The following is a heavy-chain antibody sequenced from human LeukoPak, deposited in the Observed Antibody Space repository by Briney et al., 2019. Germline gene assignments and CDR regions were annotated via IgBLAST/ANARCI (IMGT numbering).Heavy chain of an antibody. CDR2: IYYSGST. V-gene: IGHV4-30-4*08. Sequence: PSETLSLTCTVSGGSNSSGDYYWSWIRQPPGKGLEWIGYIYYSGSTYYNPSLKSRVTISVDTSKNQFSLKLSSVTAADTAVYYCARGGDYYDSSGYYRGLAFDIWGQGTMVTVSS. J-gene: IGHJ3*02. CDR3: ARGGDYYDSSGYYRGLAFDI. CDR1: GGSNSSGDYY. D-gene: IGHD3-22*01.